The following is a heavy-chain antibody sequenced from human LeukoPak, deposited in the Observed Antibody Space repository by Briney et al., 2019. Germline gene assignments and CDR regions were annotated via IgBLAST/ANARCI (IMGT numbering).Heavy chain of an antibody. CDR2: ISWNSGSI. V-gene: IGHV3-9*01. CDR3: AKDSRQQPGQTIY. J-gene: IGHJ4*02. D-gene: IGHD6-13*01. CDR1: GFTFDDYA. Sequence: PGGSLRLSCAASGFTFDDYAMHWVRQAPGKGLEWVSGISWNSGSIGYADSVKGRFTISRDNAKNSLYLQMNSLRAEDTALYYCAKDSRQQPGQTIYWGQGTLVTVSS.